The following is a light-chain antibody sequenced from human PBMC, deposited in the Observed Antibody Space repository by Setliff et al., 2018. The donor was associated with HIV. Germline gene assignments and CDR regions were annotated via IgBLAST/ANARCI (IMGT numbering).Light chain of an antibody. V-gene: IGLV2-14*01. CDR2: GVN. CDR3: TSYTRDNTITRV. CDR1: SSDVGGYNS. Sequence: QSALTQPASVSGSPGQSITISCTGTSSDVGGYNSVSWYQHYPGKAPKVMIYGVNNRPSGVSNRFSDSKSGSTASLTISGLQAEDEADYFCTSYTRDNTITRVFGTGTKVTV. J-gene: IGLJ1*01.